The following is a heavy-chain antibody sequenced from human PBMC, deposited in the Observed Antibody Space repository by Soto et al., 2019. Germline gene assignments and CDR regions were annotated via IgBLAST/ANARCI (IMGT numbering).Heavy chain of an antibody. V-gene: IGHV4-4*07. CDR2: IFSSGST. J-gene: IGHJ4*02. CDR1: GGSINTFY. Sequence: SETLSLTCTVSGGSINTFYWSWVRQPAGKGLEWIGRIFSSGSTSFNPSLESRVAMSVDTSKNHFSLNLSSVTAADMAAYYCAREGSYSAYNFAHGIQLWSFDFWGQGALVTVSS. CDR3: AREGSYSAYNFAHGIQLWSFDF. D-gene: IGHD5-12*01.